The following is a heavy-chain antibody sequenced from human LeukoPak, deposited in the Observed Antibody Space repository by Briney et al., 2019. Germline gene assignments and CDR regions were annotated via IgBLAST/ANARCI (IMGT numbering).Heavy chain of an antibody. J-gene: IGHJ4*02. CDR2: IKPDGSQK. CDR1: GHRLNNFC. Sequence: GVSLRLPCAASGHRLNNFCMHWVRQATGKALEWVAYIKPDGSQKEYVRYVKGRFTISRDNAKNSLYLQMSNLRAEDTAVYYCARDRFYNAFDFWGQGALVTVSS. D-gene: IGHD5-24*01. V-gene: IGHV3-7*01. CDR3: ARDRFYNAFDF.